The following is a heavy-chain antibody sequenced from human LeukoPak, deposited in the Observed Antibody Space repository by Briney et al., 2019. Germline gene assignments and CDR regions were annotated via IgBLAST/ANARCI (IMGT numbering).Heavy chain of an antibody. D-gene: IGHD3-22*01. CDR2: IYSGGST. Sequence: GGSLRLSCAASGFTVSSNYMSWVRRAPGKGLEWVSVIYSGGSTYYADSVKGRFTISGDNSKNTLYLQMNSLRAEDTAVYYCAITEDYYDSSGSDYWGQGTLVTVSS. J-gene: IGHJ4*02. V-gene: IGHV3-53*01. CDR1: GFTVSSNY. CDR3: AITEDYYDSSGSDY.